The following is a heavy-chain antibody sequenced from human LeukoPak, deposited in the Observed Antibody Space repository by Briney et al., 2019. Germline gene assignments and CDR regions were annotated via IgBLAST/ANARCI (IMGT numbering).Heavy chain of an antibody. CDR3: ASGVRRPPGY. Sequence: SETLSLTCTVSGGSISSGYYWGWIRQPPGKGLEWIGSIYHSGSTYYNPSLKSRVTISVDMSKNQFSLKLSSVTAADTAVYYCASGVRRPPGYWGQGTLVTVSS. D-gene: IGHD3-16*01. CDR1: GGSISSGYY. V-gene: IGHV4-38-2*02. CDR2: IYHSGST. J-gene: IGHJ4*02.